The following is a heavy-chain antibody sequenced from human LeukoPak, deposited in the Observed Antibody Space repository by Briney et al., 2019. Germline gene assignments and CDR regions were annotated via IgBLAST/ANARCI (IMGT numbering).Heavy chain of an antibody. CDR1: GYTFTGDY. CDR3: AREASGSYYSFSLDY. CDR2: INPNNGDT. J-gene: IGHJ4*02. Sequence: GASVKVSCKASGYTFTGDYVHWVRRAPGQGLEWMAWINPNNGDTNSAQKFQGRVTITRDTSISTVYMELSRLTSDDTAVYYCAREASGSYYSFSLDYWGQGTLVAVSS. V-gene: IGHV1-2*02. D-gene: IGHD3-10*01.